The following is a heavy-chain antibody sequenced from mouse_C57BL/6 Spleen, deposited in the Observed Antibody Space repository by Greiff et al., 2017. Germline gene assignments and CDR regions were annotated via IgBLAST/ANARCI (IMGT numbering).Heavy chain of an antibody. CDR3: ARIPAYYSNYDYAMDY. V-gene: IGHV1-82*01. Sequence: VQLQQSGPELVKPGASVKISCKASGYAFSSSWMNWVKQRPGKGLEWIGRIYPGDGDTNYNGKFKGKATLTADKSSSKAYMQLSSLTSEDSAVYFCARIPAYYSNYDYAMDYWGQGTSVTVSS. CDR1: GYAFSSSW. J-gene: IGHJ4*01. CDR2: IYPGDGDT. D-gene: IGHD2-5*01.